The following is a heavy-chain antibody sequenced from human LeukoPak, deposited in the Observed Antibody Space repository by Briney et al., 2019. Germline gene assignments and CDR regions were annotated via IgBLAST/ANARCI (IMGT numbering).Heavy chain of an antibody. CDR1: GYTFSAYF. CDR2: ITPDSGVT. J-gene: IGHJ4*02. CDR3: ARFYNGNQDFDH. V-gene: IGHV1-2*02. Sequence: ASVKLSCKTSGYTFSAYFLHWLRQSPGQGLEWMGWITPDSGVTKYAQKFQGRVTMTRDTSITTVYMELSSLRPDDTAVYYCARFYNGNQDFDHWGQGTLVTVSS. D-gene: IGHD2-8*01.